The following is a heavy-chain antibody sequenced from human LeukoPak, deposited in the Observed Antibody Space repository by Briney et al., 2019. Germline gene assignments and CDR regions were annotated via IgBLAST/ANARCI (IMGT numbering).Heavy chain of an antibody. D-gene: IGHD2-15*01. V-gene: IGHV4-31*03. J-gene: IGHJ5*02. CDR1: GGSISSSSYY. CDR2: IYYSGST. Sequence: SETLSLTCTVSGGSISSSSYYWGWIRQPPGKGLEWIGYIYYSGSTYYNPSLKSRVTISVDTSKNQFSLKLSSVTAADTAVYYCARGECSGGSCYGDWFDPWGQGTLVTVSS. CDR3: ARGECSGGSCYGDWFDP.